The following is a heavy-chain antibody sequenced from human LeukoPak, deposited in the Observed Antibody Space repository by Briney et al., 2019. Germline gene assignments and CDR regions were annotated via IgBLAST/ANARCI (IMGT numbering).Heavy chain of an antibody. Sequence: GGSLRLSCAASGFTVSSNYMSWVRQAPGKGLVWVSRINSDVSSAGYADSVKGRFTISRDNSKNTLYLQMNSLRAEDTAVYYCAKAKWIQLWFIDYWGQGTLVTVSS. CDR1: GFTVSSNY. CDR3: AKAKWIQLWFIDY. J-gene: IGHJ4*02. D-gene: IGHD5-18*01. V-gene: IGHV3-53*01. CDR2: INSDVSSA.